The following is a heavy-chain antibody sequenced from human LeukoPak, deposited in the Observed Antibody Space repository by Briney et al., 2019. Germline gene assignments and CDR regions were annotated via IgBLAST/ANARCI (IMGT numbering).Heavy chain of an antibody. D-gene: IGHD6-13*01. V-gene: IGHV4-34*01. CDR2: INHSGST. CDR3: ARVVLGGYSSSWTNQGYYYYMDV. CDR1: GGSFSGYY. Sequence: SETLSLTCAVYGGSFSGYYWSWTRQPPGKGLEWIREINHSGSTNYNPSLKSRVTISVDTSKNQFSLKLSSVTAADTAVYYCARVVLGGYSSSWTNQGYYYYMDVWGKGTTVTVSS. J-gene: IGHJ6*03.